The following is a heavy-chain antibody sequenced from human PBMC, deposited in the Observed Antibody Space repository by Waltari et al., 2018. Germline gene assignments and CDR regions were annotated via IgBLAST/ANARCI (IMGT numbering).Heavy chain of an antibody. Sequence: QVQLQESGPGLVKPSQTLSLTCTVSGGPISSGRYYWRWIRQPAGKGLEWIGRIYTSGSTNYNPSLKSRVTISVDTSKNQFSLKLSSVTAADTAVYYCARGASSSWTRNWFDPWGQGTLVTVSS. V-gene: IGHV4-61*02. CDR3: ARGASSSWTRNWFDP. D-gene: IGHD6-13*01. CDR2: IYTSGST. CDR1: GGPISSGRYY. J-gene: IGHJ5*02.